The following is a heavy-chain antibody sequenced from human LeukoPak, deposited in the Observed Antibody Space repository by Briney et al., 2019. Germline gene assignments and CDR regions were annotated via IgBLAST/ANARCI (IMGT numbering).Heavy chain of an antibody. CDR3: AREKRYYDSSGPELRRYFDY. D-gene: IGHD3-22*01. CDR2: IYHSGST. J-gene: IGHJ4*02. Sequence: PSETLSLTCTVSGYSISSGYYWGWIRQPPGKGLEWIGSIYHSGSTYYNPSLKSRVTISVDTSKNQFSLKLSSVTAADTAVYYCAREKRYYDSSGPELRRYFDYWGQGTLVTVSS. V-gene: IGHV4-38-2*02. CDR1: GYSISSGYY.